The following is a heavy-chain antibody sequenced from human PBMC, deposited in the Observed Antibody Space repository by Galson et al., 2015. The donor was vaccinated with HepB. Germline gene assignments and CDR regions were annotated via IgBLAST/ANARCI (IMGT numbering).Heavy chain of an antibody. Sequence: SLRLSCAASGFSFRSYGMHWVRQAPGKGLEWVAVISTDGSKMYHADSVKGRFIISRDNSKNTLYLQMDSLRPEDTAIYYCTRDLTVATGYYFESWGQGTLVTVSS. CDR2: ISTDGSKM. V-gene: IGHV3-30*03. CDR1: GFSFRSYG. CDR3: TRDLTVATGYYFES. D-gene: IGHD4-17*01. J-gene: IGHJ4*02.